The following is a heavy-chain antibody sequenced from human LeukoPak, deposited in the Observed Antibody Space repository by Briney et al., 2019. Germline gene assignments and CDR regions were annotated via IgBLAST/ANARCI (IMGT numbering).Heavy chain of an antibody. D-gene: IGHD3-9*01. CDR2: IYTSGST. J-gene: IGHJ5*02. V-gene: IGHV4-61*02. CDR1: GGSISSGSYY. CDR3: ARDLLYYDILTGHNWFDP. Sequence: SETLSLTCTVSGGSISSGSYYWSWIRQPAGKGLEWIGRIYTSGSTNYNPSLKSRVTMSVDTSKNQFSLKLSSVTAADTAVYYCARDLLYYDILTGHNWFDPWGQGTLVTVSS.